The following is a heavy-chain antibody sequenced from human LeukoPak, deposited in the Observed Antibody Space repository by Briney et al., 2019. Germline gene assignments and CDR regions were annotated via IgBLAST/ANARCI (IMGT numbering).Heavy chain of an antibody. Sequence: SETLSLTCTVSGGSINSGSYYWTWIRQPAGKGLEWIGSIYHSGSTYYNPSLKSRVTISVDTSKNQFSLKLSSVTAADTAVYYCARAVVTAISNAFDIWGQGTMVTVSS. CDR1: GGSINSGSYY. CDR3: ARAVVTAISNAFDI. J-gene: IGHJ3*02. CDR2: IYHSGST. V-gene: IGHV4-39*07. D-gene: IGHD2-21*02.